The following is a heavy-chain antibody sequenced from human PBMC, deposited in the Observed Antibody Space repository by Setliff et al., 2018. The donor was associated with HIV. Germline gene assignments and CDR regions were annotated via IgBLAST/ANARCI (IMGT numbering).Heavy chain of an antibody. Sequence: LRLSCAASGFTFSNFWMHWVRQAPGKGLEWVASISPDGNRSHCVGSVKGRFTASRDNAKSSLYLQMNSLRAEDTAVYYCARVLLRTNAVYGVVSNWFDPWGQGTLVTVSS. CDR3: ARVLLRTNAVYGVVSNWFDP. CDR1: GFTFSNFW. CDR2: ISPDGNRS. D-gene: IGHD2-8*01. J-gene: IGHJ5*02. V-gene: IGHV3-7*03.